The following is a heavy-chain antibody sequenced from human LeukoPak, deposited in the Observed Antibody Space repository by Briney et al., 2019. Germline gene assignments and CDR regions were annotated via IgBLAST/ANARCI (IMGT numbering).Heavy chain of an antibody. D-gene: IGHD1-26*01. CDR1: GGTFSSYA. V-gene: IGHV1-69*04. J-gene: IGHJ3*02. CDR2: IIPIFGIA. Sequence: ASVKVSFKASGGTFSSYAISWVRQPPGQGLEWMGRIIPIFGIANYAQKFQGRVTITADKSTSTAYMELSSLRSEDTAVYYCARALGSGSYSGYDAFDIWGQGTMVTVSS. CDR3: ARALGSGSYSGYDAFDI.